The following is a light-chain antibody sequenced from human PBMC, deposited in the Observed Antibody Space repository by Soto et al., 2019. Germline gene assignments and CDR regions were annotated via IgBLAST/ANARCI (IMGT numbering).Light chain of an antibody. CDR3: QSYDSSDQGVV. V-gene: IGLV6-57*03. CDR1: SGSIASNY. CDR2: EDN. Sequence: FMLTQPHSVSESPGKTVTIPCPRSSGSIASNYVQWYQQRPGSAPTTVIYEDNRRPSGAPDRFSGSIDSSSNSASLTISGLKTEDEADYYCQSYDSSDQGVVFGGGTKLTVL. J-gene: IGLJ2*01.